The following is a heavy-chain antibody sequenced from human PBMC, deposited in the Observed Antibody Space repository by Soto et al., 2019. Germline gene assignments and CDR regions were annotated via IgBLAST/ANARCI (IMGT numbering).Heavy chain of an antibody. Sequence: GGSLRLSCAASGFTFISYAMSWVRQAPGKGLEWVSAISCSGGSTYYADSVKGRFTISRDNSKNTLYLQMNSLRAEDMAVYYCAKDRFEEGSRFDPWGQGTLVTVSS. J-gene: IGHJ5*02. V-gene: IGHV3-23*01. CDR3: AKDRFEEGSRFDP. CDR1: GFTFISYA. D-gene: IGHD2-2*01. CDR2: ISCSGGST.